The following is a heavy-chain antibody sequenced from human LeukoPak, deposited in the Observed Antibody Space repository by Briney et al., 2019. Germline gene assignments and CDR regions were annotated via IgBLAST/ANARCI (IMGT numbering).Heavy chain of an antibody. Sequence: PGRSLRLSCAASGFTFSSYVMHWVRQAPGKGLEWVAIISYDGSNEYYADSVKGRFTISRDNAKNSLFLQMNFLRAEDTAVYYCAGSDTIGYSPREWDYWYFDLWGRGTLVTVSS. CDR1: GFTFSSYV. D-gene: IGHD3-22*01. CDR2: ISYDGSNE. J-gene: IGHJ2*01. V-gene: IGHV3-30*04. CDR3: AGSDTIGYSPREWDYWYFDL.